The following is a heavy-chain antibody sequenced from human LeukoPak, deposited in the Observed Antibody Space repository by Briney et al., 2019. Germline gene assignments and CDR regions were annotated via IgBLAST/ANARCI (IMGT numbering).Heavy chain of an antibody. J-gene: IGHJ6*02. Sequence: SETLSFTCTVSGGSISSYYWSWIRQPAGKGLEWIGRIYTSGSTNYNPSLKSRVTMSVDTSKNQFSLKLSSVTAADTAVYYCARVRYDFWSGYYAFDYGMDVWGQGTTVTVSS. CDR1: GGSISSYY. V-gene: IGHV4-4*07. CDR3: ARVRYDFWSGYYAFDYGMDV. CDR2: IYTSGST. D-gene: IGHD3-3*01.